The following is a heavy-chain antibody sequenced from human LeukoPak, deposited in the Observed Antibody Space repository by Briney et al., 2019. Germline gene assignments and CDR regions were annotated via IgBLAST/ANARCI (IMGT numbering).Heavy chain of an antibody. V-gene: IGHV4-34*01. CDR2: INHSGST. CDR1: GGXFSGYY. Sequence: SETLSLTCAVYGGXFSGYYWSWIRQPPGRGLEWIGEINHSGSTNYNPSLKSRVTISVDTSKNQFSLKLSSVTAADTAVYYCARGVLGYDSSGSDAFDIWGQGTMVTV. J-gene: IGHJ3*02. CDR3: ARGVLGYDSSGSDAFDI. D-gene: IGHD3-22*01.